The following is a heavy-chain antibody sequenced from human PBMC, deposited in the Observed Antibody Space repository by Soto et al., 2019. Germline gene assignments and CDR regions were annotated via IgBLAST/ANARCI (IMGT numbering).Heavy chain of an antibody. Sequence: ASGPTLVNPRETRTRSCTFSFFSPITPGVAVGWIRHSPRKAPEWLAFIFWDDDKRYSPSLENRLTITKDTSKNQVVLTMTNMDPVDTATYYCARIFDFWSGYYFSYWGRGTLVTVSS. V-gene: IGHV2-5*02. D-gene: IGHD3-3*01. CDR3: ARIFDFWSGYYFSY. CDR2: IFWDDDK. CDR1: FFSPITPGVA. J-gene: IGHJ4*02.